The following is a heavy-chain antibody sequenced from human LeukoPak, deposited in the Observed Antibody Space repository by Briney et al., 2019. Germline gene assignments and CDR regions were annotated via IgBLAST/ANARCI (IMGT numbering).Heavy chain of an antibody. Sequence: ASVKVSCKISGYTFSGYGISWVRQAPGQGLEWMGSITGNNGNTNYAPSLQGRITMTTDTSTNTAYMELTSLKSDDTAVYYCARDQRNSGSYRFEYWGQETLVTVSS. J-gene: IGHJ4*02. CDR1: GYTFSGYG. D-gene: IGHD1-26*01. CDR3: ARDQRNSGSYRFEY. CDR2: ITGNNGNT. V-gene: IGHV1-18*01.